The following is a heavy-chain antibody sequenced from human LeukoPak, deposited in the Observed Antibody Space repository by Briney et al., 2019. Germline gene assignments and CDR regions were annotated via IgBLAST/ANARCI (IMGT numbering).Heavy chain of an antibody. J-gene: IGHJ5*02. D-gene: IGHD5-24*01. V-gene: IGHV1-8*01. CDR2: MNPNSGNT. CDR1: GYTFTSYD. Sequence: GVSVKVSCKASGYTFTSYDINWVRQATGQGLEWMGWMNPNSGNTGYAQKFQGRVTMTRNTSISTAYMELSSLRSEDTAVYYCARGRDGYNSYWFDPWGQGTLVTVSS. CDR3: ARGRDGYNSYWFDP.